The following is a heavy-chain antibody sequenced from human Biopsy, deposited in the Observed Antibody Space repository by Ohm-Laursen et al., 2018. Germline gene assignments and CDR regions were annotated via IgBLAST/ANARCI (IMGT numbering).Heavy chain of an antibody. Sequence: PSETLSLTCAVSGDSISSYYWSWIRQPPGEGLEWIGSIFYRGSTHYKPSLKSRVSISVDTSKNQFSLKLNSVTAADTAVYYCARDYDTSGYYYVSWGQGTLVTVSS. V-gene: IGHV4-59*05. D-gene: IGHD3-22*01. J-gene: IGHJ5*02. CDR1: GDSISSYY. CDR3: ARDYDTSGYYYVS. CDR2: IFYRGST.